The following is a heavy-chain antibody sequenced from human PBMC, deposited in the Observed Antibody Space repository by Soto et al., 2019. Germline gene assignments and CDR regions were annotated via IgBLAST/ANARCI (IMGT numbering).Heavy chain of an antibody. CDR3: AKSEVPADYYYYYYYMDV. Sequence: PGGSLRVSCAAAGFKFISYCGHWVSKEPGKGLEWVAVISYDGSNKYYADSVKGRFAISRDNSKNTLYLQMNSLRAEDTAVYYCAKSEVPADYYYYYYYMDVWGKGTTVTVSS. CDR1: GFKFISYC. V-gene: IGHV3-30*18. CDR2: ISYDGSNK. D-gene: IGHD2-2*01. J-gene: IGHJ6*03.